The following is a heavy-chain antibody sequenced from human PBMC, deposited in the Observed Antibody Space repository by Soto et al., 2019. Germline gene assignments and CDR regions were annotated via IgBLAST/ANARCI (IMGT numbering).Heavy chain of an antibody. J-gene: IGHJ4*02. CDR2: IYPGDSDT. Sequence: VEPLKISSNGSVYTFTTYWIGWVRQMPGKGLEWMGVIYPGDSDTIYSPSFQGQVTLSADKSISTAYLQWRSLQASDAAMYYCVRRPGCSTTTCYRELDYWGQGTLVTISS. D-gene: IGHD2-2*01. V-gene: IGHV5-51*01. CDR3: VRRPGCSTTTCYRELDY. CDR1: VYTFTTYW.